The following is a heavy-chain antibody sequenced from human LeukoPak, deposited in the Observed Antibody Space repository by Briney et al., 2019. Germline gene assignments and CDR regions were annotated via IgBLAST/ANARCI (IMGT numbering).Heavy chain of an antibody. D-gene: IGHD3-10*01. V-gene: IGHV4-30-2*01. CDR3: ARGGSWFGELSY. Sequence: SETLSLTCAVSGGSISSGGYSWSWIRQPPGKGLEWIGYIYHSGGTYYNPSLKSRVTISVDRSKNQFSLKLSSVTAADTAVYYCARGGSWFGELSYWGQGTLVTVSS. CDR2: IYHSGGT. CDR1: GGSISSGGYS. J-gene: IGHJ4*02.